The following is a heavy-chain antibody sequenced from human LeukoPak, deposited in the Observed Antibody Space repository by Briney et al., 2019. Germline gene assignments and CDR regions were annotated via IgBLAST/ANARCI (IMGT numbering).Heavy chain of an antibody. Sequence: ASVKVSCKASGYTFTGYYMHWVRQAPGQGLEWVGWINPKNGGSNYAQKFQGRGTMTRDRSISTAYMELNRLTSDDTAVYYCARASFWESPINWFAPWGQGTLVTVSS. CDR3: ARASFWESPINWFAP. V-gene: IGHV1-2*02. J-gene: IGHJ5*02. CDR1: GYTFTGYY. CDR2: INPKNGGS. D-gene: IGHD3-16*01.